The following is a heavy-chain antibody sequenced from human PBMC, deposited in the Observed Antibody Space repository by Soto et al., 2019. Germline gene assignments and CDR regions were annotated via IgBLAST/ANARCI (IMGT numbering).Heavy chain of an antibody. CDR2: IYWNDDK. CDR1: GFSHSPSGVA. CDR3: ARLLSAALFSYDL. D-gene: IGHD1-26*01. J-gene: IGHJ5*02. Sequence: KESGPTLVKPTQTLTLTCTLSGFSHSPSGVAVGWIRQPPGQALEWLGHIYWNDDKYYSTSLKSRLSLSKDTSKNQVVLTMTNVDPLDTGTYYCARLLSAALFSYDLWGQGTLVTVSS. V-gene: IGHV2-5*01.